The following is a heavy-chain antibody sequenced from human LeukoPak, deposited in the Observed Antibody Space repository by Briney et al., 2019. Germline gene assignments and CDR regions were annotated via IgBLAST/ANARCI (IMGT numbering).Heavy chain of an antibody. V-gene: IGHV4-59*01. CDR1: GGSSSSYY. Sequence: PSETLSLTCIVSGGSSSSYYWSWIRQPPGKGLEWIGYICYSGSTNYNPSLKSRVTISVNTSKNQFSLKLSSVTAADTAVYYCARATNYAGVFDYWGQGTLVTVSS. CDR2: ICYSGST. J-gene: IGHJ4*02. CDR3: ARATNYAGVFDY. D-gene: IGHD2-2*01.